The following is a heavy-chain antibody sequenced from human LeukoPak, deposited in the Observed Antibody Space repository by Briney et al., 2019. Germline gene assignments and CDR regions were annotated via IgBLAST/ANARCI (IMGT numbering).Heavy chain of an antibody. CDR2: INWNGGST. CDR3: ARGRKLGAPLYYFDY. D-gene: IGHD1-26*01. CDR1: GFTFDDYG. Sequence: GSLRLSCAASGFTFDDYGMSWVRQVPGKGLEWVSGINWNGGSTGNADSVKGRFTISRDDAKTSVYLQMNSLRAEDTAVYYCARGRKLGAPLYYFDYWGQGTLVTVSS. V-gene: IGHV3-20*04. J-gene: IGHJ4*02.